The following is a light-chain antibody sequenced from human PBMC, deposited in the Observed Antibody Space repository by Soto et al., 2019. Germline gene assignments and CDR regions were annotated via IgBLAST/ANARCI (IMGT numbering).Light chain of an antibody. Sequence: DIVMTQSPATLPVSQGESATLSCRASQSVSSNLAWYQQKPGQAPRLLIYGASTRATGIPARFSGSGSGTEFTLTISSLQSEDFAVYYCQQYNNWPPITFGQGTRLEIK. V-gene: IGKV3D-15*01. J-gene: IGKJ5*01. CDR2: GAS. CDR1: QSVSSN. CDR3: QQYNNWPPIT.